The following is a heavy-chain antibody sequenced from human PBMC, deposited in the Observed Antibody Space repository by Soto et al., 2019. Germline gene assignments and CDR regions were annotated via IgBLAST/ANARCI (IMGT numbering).Heavy chain of an antibody. V-gene: IGHV4-30-2*01. CDR1: GGSISSGGYS. CDR3: ARQYDILTGNNWFDP. J-gene: IGHJ5*02. Sequence: SETLSLTCAVSGGSISSGGYSWSWIRQPPGKGLEWIGYIYHSGSTYYNPSLKSRVTISVDRSKNQFSLKLSSVTAADTAVYYCARQYDILTGNNWFDPWGQGTLVTVSS. D-gene: IGHD3-9*01. CDR2: IYHSGST.